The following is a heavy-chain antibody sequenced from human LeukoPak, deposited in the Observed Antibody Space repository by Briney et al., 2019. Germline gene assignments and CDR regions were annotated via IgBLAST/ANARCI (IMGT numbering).Heavy chain of an antibody. V-gene: IGHV3-30*03. CDR2: ISYAGSNK. Sequence: PGGSLRLSCAASGFTFSTYGMHWVRQAPGKGLEWVAVISYAGSNKYYADSVKGRFTISRDNSKNTLFLQMNSLRAEDTAVYYCARVTEAPYYFDYWGQGTLVTVSS. CDR1: GFTFSTYG. CDR3: ARVTEAPYYFDY. J-gene: IGHJ4*02.